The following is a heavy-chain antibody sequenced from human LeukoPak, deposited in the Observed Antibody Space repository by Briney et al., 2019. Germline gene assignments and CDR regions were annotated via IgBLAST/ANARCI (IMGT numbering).Heavy chain of an antibody. CDR2: IYYSGST. CDR1: GGSISSGDYC. Sequence: KPSETLSLTCTVSGGSISSGDYCWSWIRQPPGKGLDWIGYIYYSGSTYYNPSLKSRVTISVDTSKNQFSLKLSSVTAADTAVYYCARGIVVVTPNTNVYYFDYWGQGTLVTVSS. J-gene: IGHJ4*02. V-gene: IGHV4-30-4*01. CDR3: ARGIVVVTPNTNVYYFDY. D-gene: IGHD2-21*02.